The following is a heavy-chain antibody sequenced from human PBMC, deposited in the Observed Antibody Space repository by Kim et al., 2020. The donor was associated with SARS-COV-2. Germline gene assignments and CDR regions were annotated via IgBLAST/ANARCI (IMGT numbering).Heavy chain of an antibody. J-gene: IGHJ3*02. V-gene: IGHV3-53*01. CDR3: ARDAQITMVRAGDAFDI. CDR1: GFTVSSNY. CDR2: IYSGGST. D-gene: IGHD3-10*01. Sequence: GGSLRLSCAASGFTVSSNYMSWVRQAPGKGLEWVSVIYSGGSTYYADSVKGRFTISRDNSKNTLYLQMNSLRAEDTAVYYCARDAQITMVRAGDAFDIWGQGTMVTVSS.